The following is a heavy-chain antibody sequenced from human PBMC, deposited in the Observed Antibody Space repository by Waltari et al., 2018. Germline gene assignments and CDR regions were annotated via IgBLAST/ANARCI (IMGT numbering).Heavy chain of an antibody. D-gene: IGHD3-3*01. J-gene: IGHJ5*02. CDR2: IYHSGST. CDR1: GYSISSGYY. V-gene: IGHV4-38-2*01. Sequence: QVQLQESGPGLVKPSETLSLTCAVSGYSISSGYYWGWIRQPPGKGLEWIGSIYHSGSTYYNPSLKSRVTISVDTSKNQFSLKLSSVTAADTAVYYCARGYDFWSGYHENWFDPWGQGTLVTVSS. CDR3: ARGYDFWSGYHENWFDP.